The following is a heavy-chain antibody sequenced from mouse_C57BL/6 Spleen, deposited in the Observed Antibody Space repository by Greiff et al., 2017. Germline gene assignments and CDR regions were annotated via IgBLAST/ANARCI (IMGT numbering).Heavy chain of an antibody. CDR3: AKNEGVYFDV. CDR2: IWRGGST. CDR1: GFSLTSYG. J-gene: IGHJ1*03. V-gene: IGHV2-5*01. Sequence: QVQLKESGPGLVQPSQSLSITCTVSGFSLTSYGVHWVRQSPGKGLEWLGVIWRGGSTDYNAAFMSRLSITKDNSKSHVFFNMNILQADDTAIYYCAKNEGVYFDVWGTGTTVTVSA.